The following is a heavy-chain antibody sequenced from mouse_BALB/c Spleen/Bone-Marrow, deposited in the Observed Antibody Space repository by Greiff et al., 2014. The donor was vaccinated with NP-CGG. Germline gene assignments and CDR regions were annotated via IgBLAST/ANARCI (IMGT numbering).Heavy chain of an antibody. CDR1: GYTFTDYN. Sequence: EVQLQQSGPELVKPGASVKMSCKASGYTFTDYNMHWVKQSHGKSLEWIGYIYPYNGGAGYNQKFKSKATLTVDNSSSTAYMELRSLTSDDSAVYYCARSYGNYDAWFAHWGQGTLVTVSA. D-gene: IGHD2-1*01. CDR3: ARSYGNYDAWFAH. J-gene: IGHJ3*01. V-gene: IGHV1S29*02. CDR2: IYPYNGGA.